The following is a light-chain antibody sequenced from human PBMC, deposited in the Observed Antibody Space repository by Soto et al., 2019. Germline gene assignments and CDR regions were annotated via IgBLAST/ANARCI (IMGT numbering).Light chain of an antibody. J-gene: IGKJ1*01. CDR3: MQPLQSWT. V-gene: IGKV2-28*01. CDR2: LGS. CDR1: QSLLDSDDGNTY. Sequence: IVMTQSPLSLPVTPGEPASISFRSSQSLLDSDDGNTYLDWYLQKPGQSPQLLIYLGSNRASGVPDRFSGSGSGTDFTLKIGRVEAEDVGVYYCMQPLQSWTFGQGTKVDIK.